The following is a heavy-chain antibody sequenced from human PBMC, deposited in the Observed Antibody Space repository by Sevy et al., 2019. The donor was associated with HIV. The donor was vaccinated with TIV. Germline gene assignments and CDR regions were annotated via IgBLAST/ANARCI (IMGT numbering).Heavy chain of an antibody. CDR2: IRSKAYGGRT. Sequence: GGSLRLSCTASGFTFGDYAMSWFRQAPGKGLEWVGFIRSKAYGGRTEYAASVKGRFTISRDDSKSIAYLQMNSLKTEDTAVYYCTRVSGYDRSYYYYYGMDVWGQGTTVTVSS. J-gene: IGHJ6*02. V-gene: IGHV3-49*03. D-gene: IGHD5-12*01. CDR3: TRVSGYDRSYYYYYGMDV. CDR1: GFTFGDYA.